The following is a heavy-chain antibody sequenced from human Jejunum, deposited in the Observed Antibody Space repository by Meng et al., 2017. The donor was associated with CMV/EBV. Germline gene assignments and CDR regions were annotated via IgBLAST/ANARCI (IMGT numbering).Heavy chain of an antibody. CDR3: ARVGHVNSAVSWFDP. CDR2: IYYSGGT. V-gene: IGHV4-59*02. CDR1: GCSVSGYY. J-gene: IGHJ5*02. D-gene: IGHD3-10*02. Sequence: SGCSVSGYYGTWIRQPPGKGLEWIRYIYYSGGTTYNPSLKRRVAISIDTSKSQFSLKVTSVTAADTAVYYCARVGHVNSAVSWFDPWGQGTLVTVSS.